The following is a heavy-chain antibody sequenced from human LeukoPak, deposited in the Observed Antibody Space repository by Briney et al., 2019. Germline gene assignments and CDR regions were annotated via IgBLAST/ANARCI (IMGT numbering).Heavy chain of an antibody. Sequence: PGGSLRLSCVASGFALSYFYMTWIRQAPGKGLEWVSYSTGDGTTIYHADSVRGRFTISRDNAKNSLYLQMDSVRADDTAVYYCARDWRNKGMDQWGQGTLVTVSS. CDR2: STGDGTTI. J-gene: IGHJ4*02. V-gene: IGHV3-11*01. D-gene: IGHD3-3*01. CDR1: GFALSYFY. CDR3: ARDWRNKGMDQ.